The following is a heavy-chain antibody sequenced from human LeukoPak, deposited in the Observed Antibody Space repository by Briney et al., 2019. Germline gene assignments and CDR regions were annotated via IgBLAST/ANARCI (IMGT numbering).Heavy chain of an antibody. Sequence: SETLSLTCTVSGGSISSAGHYWNWIRQHPGKGLEWIGYIYYSGNTYYNPSLKSRVTISVDTSKNQFSLKLSSATAADTAVYYCARVSGGGNYFDYWGQGTLVTVSS. CDR2: IYYSGNT. J-gene: IGHJ4*02. CDR1: GGSISSAGHY. V-gene: IGHV4-31*03. D-gene: IGHD2-15*01. CDR3: ARVSGGGNYFDY.